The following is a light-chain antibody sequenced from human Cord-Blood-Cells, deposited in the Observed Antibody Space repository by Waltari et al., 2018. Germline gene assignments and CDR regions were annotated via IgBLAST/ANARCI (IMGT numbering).Light chain of an antibody. CDR2: GSA. V-gene: IGKV3-20*01. Sequence: EIVLTQSPGTLSLSPGERATLSCRASQSVSSSYLAWYQQKPGQAPRRRIYGSASRATGIPDRVSGSGSGTDFTLTISRLEPEDFAVYYCQQYGSSPRTFGQGTKVEIK. CDR1: QSVSSSY. J-gene: IGKJ1*01. CDR3: QQYGSSPRT.